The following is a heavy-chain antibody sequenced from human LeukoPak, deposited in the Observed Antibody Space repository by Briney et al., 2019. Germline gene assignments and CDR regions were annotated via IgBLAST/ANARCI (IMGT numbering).Heavy chain of an antibody. V-gene: IGHV3-11*01. CDR1: GFTFSDYY. J-gene: IGHJ4*02. CDR3: ARGVVGPTPPPFDY. CDR2: ISSSGRTI. D-gene: IGHD1-26*01. Sequence: GGSLRLSCAASGFTFSDYYMSLIRQAPGKGLEWLSYISSSGRTIYYADSLKGRFTISRDNAKNSLYLQMNSLRAEDTAVYYCARGVVGPTPPPFDYWGQGTLVTVSS.